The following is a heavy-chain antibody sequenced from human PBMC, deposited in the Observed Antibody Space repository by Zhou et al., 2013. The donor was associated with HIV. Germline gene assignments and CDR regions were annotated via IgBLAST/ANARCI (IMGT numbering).Heavy chain of an antibody. D-gene: IGHD1-1*01. V-gene: IGHV1-3*01. Sequence: QVQLVQSGAEVKKPGASVKVSCKASGYTFTSYAMHWVRQAPGQRLEWMGWINAGNGNTKYSQKFQGRVTITRDTSASTAYMELSSLRSEDTAVYYCARVVEPGACFDYWGQGTLVTVSS. CDR1: GYTFTSYA. J-gene: IGHJ4*02. CDR3: ARVVEPGACFDY. CDR2: INAGNGNT.